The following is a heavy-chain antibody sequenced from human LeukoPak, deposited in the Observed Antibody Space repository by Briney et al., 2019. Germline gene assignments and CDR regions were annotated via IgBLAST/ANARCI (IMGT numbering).Heavy chain of an antibody. CDR3: VRGNILVV. CDR1: GFSPSIYW. CDR2: INSDGSST. Sequence: PGGSLRLSCAAAGFSPSIYWTRWVRHAPEEGLVWVSRINSDGSSTSYAGSVKGRFTISRDNAKNTLYLQMNSLRAEDTAVYHCVRGNILVVWGQGNTVTVSS. D-gene: IGHD2/OR15-2a*01. V-gene: IGHV3-74*01. J-gene: IGHJ6*02.